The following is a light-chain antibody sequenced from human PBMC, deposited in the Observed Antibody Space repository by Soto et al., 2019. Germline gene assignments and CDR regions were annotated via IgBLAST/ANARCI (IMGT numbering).Light chain of an antibody. V-gene: IGKV1-39*01. CDR2: AAS. CDR3: QQSHTPPLT. J-gene: IGKJ4*01. Sequence: DIQMTQSPSPLSASVWDRVTITCRASQSISQYLNWYQQKPGKVPKLLIYAASKLQSGVPPRFSGSGSGTDFTLTITGLQREDFATYFCQQSHTPPLTFGGGTRWIS. CDR1: QSISQY.